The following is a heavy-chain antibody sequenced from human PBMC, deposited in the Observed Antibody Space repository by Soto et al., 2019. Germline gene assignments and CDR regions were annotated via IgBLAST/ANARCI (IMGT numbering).Heavy chain of an antibody. CDR1: GFTFRNNV. V-gene: IGHV3-7*03. CDR3: ARLYGDYDAFDI. CDR2: IKQDGSEK. J-gene: IGHJ3*02. Sequence: PGGSLRLSCAASGFTFRNNVLSWVRQAPGKGLDWVANIKQDGSEKYYVDSVKGRFTISRDNAKNSLYLQMNSLRAEDTAVYYCARLYGDYDAFDIWGQGTMVTVSS. D-gene: IGHD4-17*01.